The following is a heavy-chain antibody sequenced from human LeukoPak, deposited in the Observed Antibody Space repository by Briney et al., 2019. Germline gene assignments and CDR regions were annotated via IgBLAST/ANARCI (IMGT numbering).Heavy chain of an antibody. J-gene: IGHJ3*02. CDR2: IIDSGVAT. Sequence: GGALRLSCAESGFTFSNYAMSWGRQAPGKGLEWVSAIIDSGVATYYADSVKARFTISRDNSKTPLYLQMTSLRAEDTALYYCAKLTFDIWGQGTMVTVSS. V-gene: IGHV3-23*01. CDR3: AKLTFDI. CDR1: GFTFSNYA.